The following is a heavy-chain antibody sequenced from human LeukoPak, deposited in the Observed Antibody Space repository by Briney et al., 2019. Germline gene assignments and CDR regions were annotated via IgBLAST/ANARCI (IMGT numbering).Heavy chain of an antibody. CDR2: IYTSGRT. CDR1: GGSLSSYY. J-gene: IGHJ6*03. V-gene: IGHV4-4*07. Sequence: SETLSVTCTVPGGSLSSYYWSWIRQPAGKGLEWIGRIYTSGRTHYNPSLKSRVTMSVDTSKNQFSLKLSSVTAADTAVYYCARAQRGPHPRGYYYYMDVWGKGTTVAVPS. D-gene: IGHD3-10*01. CDR3: ARAQRGPHPRGYYYYMDV.